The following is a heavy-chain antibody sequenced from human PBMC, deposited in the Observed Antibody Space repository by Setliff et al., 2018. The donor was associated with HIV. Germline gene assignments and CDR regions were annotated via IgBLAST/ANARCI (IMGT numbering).Heavy chain of an antibody. J-gene: IGHJ4*02. V-gene: IGHV4-38-2*01. CDR3: AITIVGVTTEMY. CDR2: INESGRI. D-gene: IGHD2-21*02. Sequence: PSETLSLTCAVSGYSISSGYYWGWIRQPPGKGLEWIGEINESGRINYNPSLKSRLIISVDTSKKQFSLNLISMTAADTAVYYCAITIVGVTTEMYWGQGTLVTVSS. CDR1: GYSISSGYY.